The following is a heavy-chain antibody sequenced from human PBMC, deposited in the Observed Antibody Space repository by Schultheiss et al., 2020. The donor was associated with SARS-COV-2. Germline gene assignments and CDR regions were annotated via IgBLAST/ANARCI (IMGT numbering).Heavy chain of an antibody. J-gene: IGHJ5*02. CDR3: ASTHDYSNYPNWFDP. Sequence: SETLSLTCTVSGGSICSYYWSWIRQPPGKGLEWIGYIYYSGSTNYNPSLKSRVTISVDTSKNQFSLKLSSVTAADTAVYYCASTHDYSNYPNWFDPWGQGTLVTVSS. CDR1: GGSICSYY. CDR2: IYYSGST. V-gene: IGHV4-59*01. D-gene: IGHD4-11*01.